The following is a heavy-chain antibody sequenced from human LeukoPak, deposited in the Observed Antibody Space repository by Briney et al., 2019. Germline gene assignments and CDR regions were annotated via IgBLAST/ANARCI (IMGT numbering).Heavy chain of an antibody. CDR2: INHSGST. D-gene: IGHD6-19*01. CDR3: ARVRRGYSSGWYWDY. V-gene: IGHV4-34*01. Sequence: SETLSLTCAVYGGSFSGYYWSWIRQPPGKGLEWIGEINHSGSTNYNPSLKSRVTISVDTSKNQFSLKLSSVTAADTAVYYCARVRRGYSSGWYWDYWGQGTLVTVSS. CDR1: GGSFSGYY. J-gene: IGHJ4*02.